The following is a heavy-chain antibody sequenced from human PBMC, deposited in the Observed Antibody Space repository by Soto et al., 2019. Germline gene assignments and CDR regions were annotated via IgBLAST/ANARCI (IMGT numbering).Heavy chain of an antibody. Sequence: QVQLVQSGAEVKKPGSSVKVSCKASGGTFSSYAISCVRQAPGQGLEWMGGIIPIFGTANYAQKFQGRVTITADESTSTDYMALSRLRSEDTAVYYWARETHHYYERSGYHFDYWGQGTLVTVSS. CDR2: IIPIFGTA. D-gene: IGHD3-22*01. CDR1: GGTFSSYA. CDR3: ARETHHYYERSGYHFDY. V-gene: IGHV1-69*12. J-gene: IGHJ4*02.